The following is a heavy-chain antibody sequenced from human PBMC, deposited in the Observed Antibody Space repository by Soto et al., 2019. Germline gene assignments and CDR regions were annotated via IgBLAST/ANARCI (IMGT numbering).Heavy chain of an antibody. CDR1: VFTFSNYA. CDR2: ISFDGSDK. V-gene: IGHV3-30*18. CDR3: AKASNYYGSGSYFWGGVPLGDGMDV. D-gene: IGHD3-10*01. Sequence: QVQLVEFGGGVVQPGRSLRLSCAASVFTFSNYAMHWVRQAPGRGLEWVAVISFDGSDKYYADSVKGRFTISRDNSKNMLFLQMSSLRAEDTALYYCAKASNYYGSGSYFWGGVPLGDGMDVWGQGTTVIVSS. J-gene: IGHJ6*02.